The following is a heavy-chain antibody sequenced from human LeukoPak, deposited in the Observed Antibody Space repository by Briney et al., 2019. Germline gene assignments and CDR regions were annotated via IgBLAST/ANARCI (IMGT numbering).Heavy chain of an antibody. J-gene: IGHJ6*02. CDR3: ARGSGIAAAGTLPYYYYGMDV. V-gene: IGHV3-23*01. D-gene: IGHD6-13*01. CDR1: GFTFSSYA. Sequence: GGSLRLSCAASGFTFSSYAMSWVRQAPGKGLEWVSAISGSGGSTYYADSVKGRFTISRDNSKNTLYLQMNSLRAEDTAVYYCARGSGIAAAGTLPYYYYGMDVWGQGTTVTVSS. CDR2: ISGSGGST.